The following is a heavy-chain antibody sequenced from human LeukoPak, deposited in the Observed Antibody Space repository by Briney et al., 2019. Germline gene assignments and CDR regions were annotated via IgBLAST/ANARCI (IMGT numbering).Heavy chain of an antibody. CDR3: ARYPRNYYDSSGYWDYYYGMDV. V-gene: IGHV1-3*01. Sequence: ASVKVSCKASGYTFTSYAMHWVRQAPGQRLEWMGWINAGNGNTKYSQKFQGRVTTTRDTSASTAYMELSSLRSEDTAVYYCARYPRNYYDSSGYWDYYYGMDVWGQGTTVTVSS. D-gene: IGHD3-22*01. CDR2: INAGNGNT. J-gene: IGHJ6*02. CDR1: GYTFTSYA.